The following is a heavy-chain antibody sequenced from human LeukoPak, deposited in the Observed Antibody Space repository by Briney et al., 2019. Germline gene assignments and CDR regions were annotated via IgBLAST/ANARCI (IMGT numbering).Heavy chain of an antibody. CDR1: GYTFTGYY. V-gene: IGHV1-2*02. CDR2: INPNSGGT. Sequence: ASVKVSCKASGYTFTGYYMHWVRQAPGQGLEWMGWINPNSGGTNYAQKFQGRVTMTRDTSIGTAYMELSRLRSDDTAVYYCASSAQNYYYYYMDVWGKGTTVTVSS. CDR3: ASSAQNYYYYYMDV. J-gene: IGHJ6*03.